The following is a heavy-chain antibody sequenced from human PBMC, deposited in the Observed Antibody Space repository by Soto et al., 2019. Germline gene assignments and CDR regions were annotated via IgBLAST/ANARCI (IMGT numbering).Heavy chain of an antibody. Sequence: SETLSLTCAVSGYSISSNNWWCWIQPPPGKGLEWIGYIYYSGSTYYTPSLKSRVTMSVDTSKNQFSLKLSSVTAVDTAVYYCARGSWSLLDGMDVWGQGTTVTVSS. CDR3: ARGSWSLLDGMDV. J-gene: IGHJ6*02. CDR2: IYYSGST. D-gene: IGHD3-3*01. CDR1: GYSISSNNW. V-gene: IGHV4-28*03.